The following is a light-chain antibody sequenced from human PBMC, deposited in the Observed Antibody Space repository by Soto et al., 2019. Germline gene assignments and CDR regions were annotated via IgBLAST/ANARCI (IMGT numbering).Light chain of an antibody. Sequence: QPVLTQPPSASGTPGQRVTVSCSGSSSNIGSYDVYWFQQFPGTVPKLLIYKNNQRPSGVPDRFSGSKSGTSASLAISGLRSEDENDYYCAVWDGSLSGWVFGGGTKLTVL. CDR1: SSNIGSYD. J-gene: IGLJ3*02. CDR3: AVWDGSLSGWV. CDR2: KNN. V-gene: IGLV1-47*01.